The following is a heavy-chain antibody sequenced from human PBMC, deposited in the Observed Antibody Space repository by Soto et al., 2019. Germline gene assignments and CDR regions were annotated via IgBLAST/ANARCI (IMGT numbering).Heavy chain of an antibody. D-gene: IGHD2-15*01. CDR2: REHGGGKK. CDR1: GLPSSAYG. J-gene: IGHJ3*01. Sequence: PGWPLRLSCAASGLPSSAYGMNWVRKAPAKGLEWVAVREHGGGKKYYIDDVKGRFTISRENSNNTLNLQMDSLRSEDTSLYYSGRLRSRMTQALDVWGQGTMVTVSS. V-gene: IGHV3-30*03. CDR3: GRLRSRMTQALDV.